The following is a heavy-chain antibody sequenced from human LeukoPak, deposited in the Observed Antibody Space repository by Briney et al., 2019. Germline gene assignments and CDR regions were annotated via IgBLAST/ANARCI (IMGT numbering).Heavy chain of an antibody. CDR1: AGSVRSSGDY. CDR2: IYYSEKT. Sequence: SQTLSLTWTVSAGSVRSSGDYWGWIRQPPGKRVLGIGSIYYSEKTYNNHSLTSRVPISVDTSKNQFSLKLSSVTAAATAVYYCARDVRIVSRYFDYWGQGSLVTVSS. J-gene: IGHJ4*02. CDR3: ARDVRIVSRYFDY. D-gene: IGHD3-22*01. V-gene: IGHV4-39*07.